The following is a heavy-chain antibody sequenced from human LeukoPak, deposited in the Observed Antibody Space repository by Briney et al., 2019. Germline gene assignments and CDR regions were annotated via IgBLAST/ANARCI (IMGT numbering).Heavy chain of an antibody. D-gene: IGHD4-17*01. CDR1: GFTFSNYA. J-gene: IGHJ1*01. CDR3: ARDPNGDYIGAFDFQR. Sequence: GGSLRLSCVGSGFTFSNYAMMWVRQTQGKRLEWVSAIRGSGTSTFYADSVKGQFTIFRDNFKNTVYLQMNNLRADDSAVYYCARDPNGDYIGAFDFQRWGLGTQVTVSS. CDR2: IRGSGTST. V-gene: IGHV3-23*01.